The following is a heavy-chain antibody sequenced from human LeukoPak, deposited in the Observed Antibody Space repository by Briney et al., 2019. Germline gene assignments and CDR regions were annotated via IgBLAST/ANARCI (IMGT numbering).Heavy chain of an antibody. Sequence: GGSLRLSCAASGFTFSSYSMSWVRQAPGKGLEWVSAISGSGGSTYYADSVKGRFTISRDNSKNTLYLQMNSLRAEDTAVYYCAKVTCGGDCYYDYWGQGTLVTVSS. J-gene: IGHJ4*02. CDR1: GFTFSSYS. CDR2: ISGSGGST. D-gene: IGHD2-21*02. CDR3: AKVTCGGDCYYDY. V-gene: IGHV3-23*01.